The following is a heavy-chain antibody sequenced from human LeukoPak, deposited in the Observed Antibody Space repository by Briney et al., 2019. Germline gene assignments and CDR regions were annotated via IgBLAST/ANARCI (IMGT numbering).Heavy chain of an antibody. CDR1: GGSISSSSYY. CDR3: ARRAEGTRFDY. J-gene: IGHJ4*02. D-gene: IGHD1-14*01. CDR2: IYYSGST. V-gene: IGHV4-39*01. Sequence: SETLSLTCTVSGGSISSSSYYWGWIRQPPGKGLEWIGSIYYSGSTYYNPSLKSRVTISVDTSKNQFSLKLSPVTAADTAVYYCARRAEGTRFDYWGQGTLVTVSS.